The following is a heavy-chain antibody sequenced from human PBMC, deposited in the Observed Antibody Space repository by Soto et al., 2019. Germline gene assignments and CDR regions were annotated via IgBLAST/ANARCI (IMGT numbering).Heavy chain of an antibody. CDR3: ARKNVVVLGNYGFL. Sequence: ASVKVSCKASGERFTTYGISWVRQAPGQGLEWMGWISTYNTNTNYAPKFQGRLLLTTDTSTTTAHMELRSLRPDDTAVYYCARKNVVVLGNYGFLWGQGTLVTVSS. D-gene: IGHD2-15*01. CDR2: ISTYNTNT. V-gene: IGHV1-18*04. CDR1: GERFTTYG. J-gene: IGHJ4*02.